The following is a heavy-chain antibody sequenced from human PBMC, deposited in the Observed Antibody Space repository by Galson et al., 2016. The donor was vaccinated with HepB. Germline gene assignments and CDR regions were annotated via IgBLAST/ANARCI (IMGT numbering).Heavy chain of an antibody. CDR1: GFTFNTYA. V-gene: IGHV3-23*01. J-gene: IGHJ4*02. Sequence: SLRLSCATSGFTFNTYAVNWVRQAPGKGLEWVSTISDSGGTTYYADSVKGRFTISRDNSENTLYLQMNSLRAEDTGVYYCAKDKVVAADYWGQGTLVTVSS. CDR2: ISDSGGTT. CDR3: AKDKVVAADY. D-gene: IGHD2-15*01.